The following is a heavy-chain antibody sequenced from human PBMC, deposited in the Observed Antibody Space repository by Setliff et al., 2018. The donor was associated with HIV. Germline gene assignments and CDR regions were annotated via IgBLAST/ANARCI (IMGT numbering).Heavy chain of an antibody. Sequence: PSETLSLTCSVSGVSINRTDHYWGWIRQSPGKRLEWIGSVSQSGSTYYNPSLKSRLTISLDTSKNQFSLKLTSVTAADTAVYYCARDNPHFGVASSCYYGMDVWGQGTTVTVSS. CDR1: GVSINRTDHY. D-gene: IGHD3-3*01. CDR3: ARDNPHFGVASSCYYGMDV. J-gene: IGHJ6*02. V-gene: IGHV4-39*07. CDR2: VSQSGST.